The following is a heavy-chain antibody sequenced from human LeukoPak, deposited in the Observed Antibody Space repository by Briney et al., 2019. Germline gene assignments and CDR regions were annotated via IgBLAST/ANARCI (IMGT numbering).Heavy chain of an antibody. CDR2: IYTSGSI. CDR3: ARRPWGGMDV. D-gene: IGHD1-26*01. V-gene: IGHV4-4*07. Sequence: PSETLSLTCSVPGASIRNYFWSWIRQPAGKGLEWIGRIYTSGSIDYKPSLRSRVTMSVDTSRNQFSLKLTSVTAADTAVYYCARRPWGGMDVWGQGTTVTVSS. J-gene: IGHJ6*02. CDR1: GASIRNYF.